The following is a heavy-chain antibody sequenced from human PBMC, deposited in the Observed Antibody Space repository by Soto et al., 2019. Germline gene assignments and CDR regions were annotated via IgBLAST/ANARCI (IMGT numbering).Heavy chain of an antibody. V-gene: IGHV4-38-2*01. CDR3: ASSIAAAGTEGYNWFDP. D-gene: IGHD6-13*01. J-gene: IGHJ5*02. Sequence: PSETLSLTCAVSGYSISSGYYWGWIRQPPGKGLEWIGSIYHSRSTYYNPSLKSRVTISVDTSKNQFSLKLSSVTAADTAVYYCASSIAAAGTEGYNWFDPWGQGTLVTVSS. CDR1: GYSISSGYY. CDR2: IYHSRST.